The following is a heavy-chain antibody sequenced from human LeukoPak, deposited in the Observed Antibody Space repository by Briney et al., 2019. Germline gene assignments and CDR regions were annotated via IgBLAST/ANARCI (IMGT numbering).Heavy chain of an antibody. CDR3: AKVNYYDSSGSNVDY. CDR2: ISSSGSTI. Sequence: GGSLRLSCAASGFTFSDYYMTWIRQAPGKGLEWLSYISSSGSTIYYADSVKGRFTISRDNAKNSLYLQMNSLRAEDTAVYYCAKVNYYDSSGSNVDYWGQGTLVTVSS. V-gene: IGHV3-11*01. CDR1: GFTFSDYY. J-gene: IGHJ4*02. D-gene: IGHD3-22*01.